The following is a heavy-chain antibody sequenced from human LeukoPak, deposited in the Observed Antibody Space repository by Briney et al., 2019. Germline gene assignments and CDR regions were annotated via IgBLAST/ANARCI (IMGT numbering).Heavy chain of an antibody. Sequence: GGSLRLSCAASGFTFHDYAMHWVRQAPGNGLDWVSGFSWYSGTVGYADSVKGRFTISRDNAKNSLYLHMNSLRSEDTALYYCARVSGYSTGWSSFDYWGQGALVIVSS. D-gene: IGHD6-19*01. CDR1: GFTFHDYA. CDR2: FSWYSGTV. J-gene: IGHJ4*02. V-gene: IGHV3-9*01. CDR3: ARVSGYSTGWSSFDY.